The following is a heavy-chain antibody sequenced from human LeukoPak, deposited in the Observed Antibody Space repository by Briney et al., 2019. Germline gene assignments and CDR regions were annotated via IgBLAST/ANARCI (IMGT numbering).Heavy chain of an antibody. D-gene: IGHD3-22*01. CDR3: AKDRYYDSSGCLDY. Sequence: PGRSLRLSCAASGFTFDDYAMHWVRQAPGKGLEWVSGISWNSGSIGYADSVKGRFTISRDNAKNSLYLQTNSLRAEDTALYYCAKDRYYDSSGCLDYWGQGTLVTVSS. CDR2: ISWNSGSI. CDR1: GFTFDDYA. J-gene: IGHJ4*02. V-gene: IGHV3-9*01.